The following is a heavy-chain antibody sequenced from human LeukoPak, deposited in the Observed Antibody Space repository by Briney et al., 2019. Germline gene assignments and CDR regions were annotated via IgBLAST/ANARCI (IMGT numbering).Heavy chain of an antibody. CDR3: AKWAGGEYYFDY. CDR1: GFTFSSYG. CDR2: ISYDGSNK. V-gene: IGHV3-30*18. D-gene: IGHD3-10*01. Sequence: GGSLRLSCAASGFTFSSYGMHWVRQAPGKGLEWVAVISYDGSNKYYADSVKGRFTISRDNSKNTLYLQMNSLRAEDTAVYYCAKWAGGEYYFDYWGQGTLVTVSS. J-gene: IGHJ4*02.